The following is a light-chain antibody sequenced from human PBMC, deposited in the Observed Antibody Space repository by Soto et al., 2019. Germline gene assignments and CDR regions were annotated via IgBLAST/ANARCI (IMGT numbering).Light chain of an antibody. CDR1: QTVSSN. J-gene: IGKJ1*01. CDR3: HQYNFWPS. Sequence: EILLTQSPATLSVSPGDRATLSCRASQTVSSNLAWYQQKPGQSPRLLIYGSSTRATGIPARFSGSGSGTEFTLTISSLQSEDFAVYYCHQYNFWPSFGQGTKV. V-gene: IGKV3-15*01. CDR2: GSS.